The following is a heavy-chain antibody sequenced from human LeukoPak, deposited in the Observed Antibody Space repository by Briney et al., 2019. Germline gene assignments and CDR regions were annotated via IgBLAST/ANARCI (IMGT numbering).Heavy chain of an antibody. J-gene: IGHJ5*02. CDR3: ARQLGDGYNLVYLFDP. CDR1: GGSISSTSYY. CDR2: VYYTGST. D-gene: IGHD5-24*01. V-gene: IGHV4-39*01. Sequence: KPSETLSLTCTVSGGSISSTSYYWGWIRQSPGKGLEWIGSVYYTGSTQDNPSLKGRVTISEDTSKNQFSLKLTSVTAEDTAVYYCARQLGDGYNLVYLFDPWGQGTLVTVSS.